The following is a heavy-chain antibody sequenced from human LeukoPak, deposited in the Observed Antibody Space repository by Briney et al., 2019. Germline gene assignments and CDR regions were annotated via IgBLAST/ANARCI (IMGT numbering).Heavy chain of an antibody. D-gene: IGHD2-2*01. J-gene: IGHJ6*03. CDR2: INSDGSST. Sequence: PGGSLRLSCAASGFTFSSYWMHWVRQAPGKGLVWVSRINSDGSSTSYADSVKGRFTISRDNAKNTLYLQMNSLRAEDTAVYYCARDLYQLLPYYYYYYYMDVWGKGTTVTVSS. V-gene: IGHV3-74*01. CDR1: GFTFSSYW. CDR3: ARDLYQLLPYYYYYYYMDV.